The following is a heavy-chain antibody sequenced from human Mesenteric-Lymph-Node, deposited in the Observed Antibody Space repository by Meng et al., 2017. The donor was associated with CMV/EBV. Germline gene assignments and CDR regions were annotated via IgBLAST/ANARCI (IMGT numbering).Heavy chain of an antibody. D-gene: IGHD3-3*01. CDR2: IKPDGSDK. V-gene: IGHV3-7*01. Sequence: YIFSKDYMSWVRQAPGKGLEWVDKIKPDGSDKSYVESVKGRFTISRDNAKNSLYLQMNSLRAEDTAVYYCARADYDFWNDYSVYFDYWGQGTLVTVSS. J-gene: IGHJ4*02. CDR1: YIFSKDY. CDR3: ARADYDFWNDYSVYFDY.